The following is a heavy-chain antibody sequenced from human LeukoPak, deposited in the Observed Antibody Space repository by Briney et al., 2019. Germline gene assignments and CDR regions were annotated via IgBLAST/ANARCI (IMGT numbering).Heavy chain of an antibody. CDR2: ITPIFGTA. D-gene: IGHD3-10*01. CDR1: VGTFSIHA. J-gene: IGHJ5*02. Sequence: SVKVSRNASVGTFSIHAISSVPAAPGRGLEEMGGITPIFGTANYAQKFQSRVTITADESTSIAYMKLSSLRSEDTAVYCGARDGLGSYYTGFDPWGQGTLVTVS. CDR3: ARDGLGSYYTGFDP. V-gene: IGHV1-69*01.